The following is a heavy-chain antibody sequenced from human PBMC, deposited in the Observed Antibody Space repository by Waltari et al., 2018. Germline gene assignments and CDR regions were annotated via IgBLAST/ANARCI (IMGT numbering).Heavy chain of an antibody. D-gene: IGHD3-22*01. CDR3: ATSSDSSGYYPVRY. J-gene: IGHJ4*02. CDR1: GYTFTDYY. V-gene: IGHV1-2*02. CDR2: INPNSGGT. Sequence: QVQLVQSGAEVKKPGASVKVSCKASGYTFTDYYMHWVRQAPGQGLEWMTWINPNSGGTKYAQKLQGRVAMTRDTSISTAYMELSRLTSDDTAVYYCATSSDSSGYYPVRYWGQGTLVTVSS.